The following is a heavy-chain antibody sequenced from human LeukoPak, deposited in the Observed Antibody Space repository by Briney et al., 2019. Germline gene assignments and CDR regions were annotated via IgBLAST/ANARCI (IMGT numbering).Heavy chain of an antibody. Sequence: ASVKVSCKASGYTFNNHYMYWVRQAPGQGLEWMGVINPSGGSTSYAQKFQGRVAMTRDTSTRTVYMEVNSLRSEDTAVYYCARQGTYSSAIGMGYWGQGTLVTVSS. J-gene: IGHJ4*02. CDR3: ARQGTYSSAIGMGY. V-gene: IGHV1-46*02. D-gene: IGHD6-19*01. CDR2: INPSGGST. CDR1: GYTFNNHY.